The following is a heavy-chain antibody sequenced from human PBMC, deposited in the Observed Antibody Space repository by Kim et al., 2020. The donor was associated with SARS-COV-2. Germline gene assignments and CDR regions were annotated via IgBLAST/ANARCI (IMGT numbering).Heavy chain of an antibody. CDR2: INHSGST. D-gene: IGHD6-19*01. Sequence: SETLSLTCAVYGGSFSGYYWSWIRQPPGKGLEWIGEINHSGSTNYNPSLKSRVTISVDTSKNQFSLKLSSVTAADTAVYYCARGLGYSSGVWFDPWGQGTLVTVSS. V-gene: IGHV4-34*01. CDR3: ARGLGYSSGVWFDP. CDR1: GGSFSGYY. J-gene: IGHJ5*02.